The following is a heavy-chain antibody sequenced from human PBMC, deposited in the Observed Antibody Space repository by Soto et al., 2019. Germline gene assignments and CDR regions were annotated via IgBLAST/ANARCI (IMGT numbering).Heavy chain of an antibody. CDR3: AKDEGLTYYYDRSGYRFDY. CDR2: ISYDGSNK. V-gene: IGHV3-30*18. D-gene: IGHD3-22*01. Sequence: PGGSLRLSCAASGFTFSSYGMHWVRQAPGKGLEWVAVISYDGSNKYYADSVKGRFTISRDNSKITLYLQMNSLRAEDTAVYYCAKDEGLTYYYDRSGYRFDYWGQGTLVTVSS. J-gene: IGHJ4*02. CDR1: GFTFSSYG.